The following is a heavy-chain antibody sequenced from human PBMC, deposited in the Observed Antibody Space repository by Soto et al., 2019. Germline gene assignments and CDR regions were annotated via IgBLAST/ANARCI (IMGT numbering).Heavy chain of an antibody. CDR1: GYTFTSYD. J-gene: IGHJ6*02. V-gene: IGHV1-8*01. D-gene: IGHD3-3*01. CDR2: MNPNSGNT. Sequence: ASVKVSCKASGYTFTSYDINWVRQATGLGLEWMGWMNPNSGNTGYAQKFQGRVTMTRNTSISTAYMELSSLRSEDTAVYYCAREVLDTTIFGVVIIRDYGMDVWGQGTTVTVSS. CDR3: AREVLDTTIFGVVIIRDYGMDV.